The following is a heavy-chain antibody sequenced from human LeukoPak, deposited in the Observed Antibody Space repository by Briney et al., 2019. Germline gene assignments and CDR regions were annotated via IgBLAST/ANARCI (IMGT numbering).Heavy chain of an antibody. CDR1: GFTFSSYE. Sequence: PGGSLRLSCAASGFTFSSYEMNWVPQAPGQGLEWVSYISSSGSTKFYADSVKGRFTISRDNAKNSLYLQMNSLRAEDTAVYYCARLYSSSSGLRASDYWGQGTLVTVSS. J-gene: IGHJ4*02. CDR2: ISSSGSTK. V-gene: IGHV3-48*03. CDR3: ARLYSSSSGLRASDY. D-gene: IGHD6-6*01.